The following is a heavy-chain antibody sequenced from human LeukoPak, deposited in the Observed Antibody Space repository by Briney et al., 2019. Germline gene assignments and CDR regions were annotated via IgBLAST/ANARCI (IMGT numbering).Heavy chain of an antibody. CDR3: ARYTLDV. Sequence: SETLSLTCTVSGGSISTYYWNWIRQPPGKGLEWIGYIYYSGDTNYNPSLKSRVAISVDTSKNQFSLKLRSVTAADTAVYYCARYTLDVWGKGTTVIVSS. CDR1: GGSISTYY. D-gene: IGHD2-2*02. CDR2: IYYSGDT. J-gene: IGHJ6*04. V-gene: IGHV4-59*01.